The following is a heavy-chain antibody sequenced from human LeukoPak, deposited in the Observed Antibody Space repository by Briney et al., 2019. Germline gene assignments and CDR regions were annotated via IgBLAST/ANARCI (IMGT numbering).Heavy chain of an antibody. J-gene: IGHJ5*02. CDR1: GGSISSYY. Sequence: SETLSLTCTVSGGSISSYYWSWIRQPPGKGLEWIGYIYYSGSTNYNPSLKSRVTISVDTSKNQFSLKLSSVTAADTAVYYCAREQGLKGWFDPWGQGTLVTVSS. CDR2: IYYSGST. CDR3: AREQGLKGWFDP. V-gene: IGHV4-59*01.